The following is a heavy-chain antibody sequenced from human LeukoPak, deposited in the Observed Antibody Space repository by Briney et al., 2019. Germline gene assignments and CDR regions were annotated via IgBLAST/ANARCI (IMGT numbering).Heavy chain of an antibody. Sequence: PSETLSLTCTVSGGSISSSSYSWGWIRQPPGKGLEWIGSIYYSGSTYYNPSLKSRVTISVDTSKNQFSLKLSSVTAADTAVYYCARARALKRDSSVFDIWGQGTMVTVSS. CDR1: GGSISSSSYS. D-gene: IGHD3-22*01. CDR2: IYYSGST. J-gene: IGHJ3*02. CDR3: ARARALKRDSSVFDI. V-gene: IGHV4-39*07.